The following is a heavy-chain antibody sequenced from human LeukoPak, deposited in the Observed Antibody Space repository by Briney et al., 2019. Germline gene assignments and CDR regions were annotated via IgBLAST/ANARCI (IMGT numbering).Heavy chain of an antibody. Sequence: GRSLRLSCAASGFTFSSYAMHWVRQAPGKGLEWVAVISYDGSNKYYADSVKGRFTISRDNSKNTLYLQMNSLRAEDTAVYYCARDARDIVVVPAALGYYYYGMDAWGKGTTVTVSS. J-gene: IGHJ6*04. CDR1: GFTFSSYA. CDR3: ARDARDIVVVPAALGYYYYGMDA. D-gene: IGHD2-2*01. CDR2: ISYDGSNK. V-gene: IGHV3-30*04.